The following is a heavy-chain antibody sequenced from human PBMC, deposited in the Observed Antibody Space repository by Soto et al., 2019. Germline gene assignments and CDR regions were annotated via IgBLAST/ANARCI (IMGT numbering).Heavy chain of an antibody. CDR3: AIDLSTVSTYYLDC. V-gene: IGHV1-18*01. J-gene: IGHJ4*02. CDR1: GYTFTTYG. Sequence: GASVKVSCKASGYTFTTYGISWVRQAPGQGLEWMGWISTYNGYTNYPQKLQGRVTMTTDTSTSTAYMELRSLRSDDTAVYYCAIDLSTVSTYYLDCWDRGTLVTVSS. D-gene: IGHD4-17*01. CDR2: ISTYNGYT.